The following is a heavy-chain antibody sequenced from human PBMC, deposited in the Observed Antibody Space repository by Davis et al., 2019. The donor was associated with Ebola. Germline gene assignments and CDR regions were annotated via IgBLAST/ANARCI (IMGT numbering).Heavy chain of an antibody. Sequence: PGGSLRLSCAASGFTFDDYAMHWVRQAPGKGLEWVSGISWNSGSIGYADSVKGRFTISRDNSKNTLYLQMNSLRAEDTAVYYCARGEVVVAATVDYWGQGTLVTVSS. CDR2: ISWNSGSI. CDR3: ARGEVVVAATVDY. V-gene: IGHV3-9*01. J-gene: IGHJ4*02. D-gene: IGHD2-15*01. CDR1: GFTFDDYA.